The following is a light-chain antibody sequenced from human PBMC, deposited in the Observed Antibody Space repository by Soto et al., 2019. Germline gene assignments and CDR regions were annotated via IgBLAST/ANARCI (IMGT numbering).Light chain of an antibody. CDR3: QRSDSTPFT. V-gene: IGKV1-39*01. Sequence: DIQMTQSPSSLSASVGDRVTITCRASQSISRYLNWYQQKPGKAPRLLIYAASSLQSGVPTRFSGIGSGTDFTLTISSLQPEDFATYYCQRSDSTPFTFGPGTKVYIK. CDR1: QSISRY. J-gene: IGKJ3*01. CDR2: AAS.